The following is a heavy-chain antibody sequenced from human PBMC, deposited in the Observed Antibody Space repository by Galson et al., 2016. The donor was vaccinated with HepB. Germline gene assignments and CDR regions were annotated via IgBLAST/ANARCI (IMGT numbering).Heavy chain of an antibody. D-gene: IGHD3-22*01. V-gene: IGHV3-30*03. CDR3: ARGRLHYDTSDFPEFDY. Sequence: SLRLSCAASEFSITTYGIHWVRQAPGKGLEWVAVISYDGSDQRHADSVKGRCSISRDTSKNTVNLQMDSLKTEDTAVYYCARGRLHYDTSDFPEFDYWGQGTLVTVAS. J-gene: IGHJ4*02. CDR1: EFSITTYG. CDR2: ISYDGSDQ.